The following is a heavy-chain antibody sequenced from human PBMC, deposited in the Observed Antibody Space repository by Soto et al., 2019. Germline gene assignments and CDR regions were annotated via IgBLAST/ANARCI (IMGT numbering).Heavy chain of an antibody. CDR2: IDPSDSYT. D-gene: IGHD4-17*01. Sequence: PGESLKISCKGSGYSFTSYWISWVRQMPGKGLEWMGRIDPSDSYTNYSPSFQGQVTISADKSISTAYLQWSSLKASDTAIYYCVATYGDYLDYWGQGTLVTVSS. CDR1: GYSFTSYW. J-gene: IGHJ4*02. V-gene: IGHV5-10-1*04. CDR3: VATYGDYLDY.